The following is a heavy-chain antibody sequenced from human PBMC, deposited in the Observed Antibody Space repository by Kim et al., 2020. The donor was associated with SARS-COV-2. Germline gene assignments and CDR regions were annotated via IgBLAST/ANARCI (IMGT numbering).Heavy chain of an antibody. J-gene: IGHJ3*02. Sequence: GGSLRLSCAASGFTVSSNYMSWVRQAPGKGLEWVSDTYSGGSTYDADSVKCRFTISRVNSKNTLYLPLNSLRAEDMAVYSCARDVPFYGDYLCLGFDIWG. V-gene: IGHV3-66*01. D-gene: IGHD4-17*01. CDR2: TYSGGST. CDR3: ARDVPFYGDYLCLGFDI. CDR1: GFTVSSNY.